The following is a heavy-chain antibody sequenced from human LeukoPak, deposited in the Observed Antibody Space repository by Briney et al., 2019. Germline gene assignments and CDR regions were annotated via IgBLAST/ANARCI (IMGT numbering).Heavy chain of an antibody. D-gene: IGHD2-2*01. CDR2: INHSGST. V-gene: IGHV4-34*01. Sequence: PSETLSLTCAVYGGSFSGYYWSWIRQPPGKGLEWIGEINHSGSTNYNPSLKSRVTISVDTSKNQFSLKLSSVTAADTAVYYCARAYLNTYFDYWGQGTLVTVSS. CDR1: GGSFSGYY. J-gene: IGHJ4*02. CDR3: ARAYLNTYFDY.